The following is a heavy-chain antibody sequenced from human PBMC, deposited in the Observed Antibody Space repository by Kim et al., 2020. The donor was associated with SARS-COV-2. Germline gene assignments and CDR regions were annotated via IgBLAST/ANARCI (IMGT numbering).Heavy chain of an antibody. J-gene: IGHJ4*01. CDR3: AKVAGTSSSWTRSRNYF. CDR1: GFTFSSYG. CDR2: ISYDGSNK. D-gene: IGHD6-13*01. V-gene: IGHV3-30*18. Sequence: GGSLRLSCAASGFTFSSYGMHWVRQAPGKGLEWVAVISYDGSNKYYADSVKGRFTISRDNSKNTLYLQMNSLRAEDTAVYYCAKVAGTSSSWTRSRNYF.